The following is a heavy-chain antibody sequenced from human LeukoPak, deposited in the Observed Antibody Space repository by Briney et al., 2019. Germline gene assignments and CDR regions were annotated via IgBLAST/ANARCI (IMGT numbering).Heavy chain of an antibody. V-gene: IGHV7-4-1*02. Sequence: ASVKVSCKASGYTFTSYAMNWVRQAPGQGLEWMGWINTNTGNPTYAQGFTGRFVFSLDTSVSTAYQQISSLKAEDTAVYYCARRNGHHYYDSRGFDPWGQGTLVTVSS. D-gene: IGHD3-22*01. CDR3: ARRNGHHYYDSRGFDP. J-gene: IGHJ5*02. CDR1: GYTFTSYA. CDR2: INTNTGNP.